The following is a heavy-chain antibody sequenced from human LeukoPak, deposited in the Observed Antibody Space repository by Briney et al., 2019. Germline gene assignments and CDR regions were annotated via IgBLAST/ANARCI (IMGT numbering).Heavy chain of an antibody. V-gene: IGHV3-11*06. CDR3: GRFSRAPDY. Sequence: GGSLRVSCAASGFTFSDYYMNWIRQAPGKGLEYISYISGSSSDTNYADSVKGRFTISRDNAKKSLYLQMNSLSAEDTAVYYCGRFSRAPDYWGQGTLVTVSS. CDR2: ISGSSSDT. CDR1: GFTFSDYY. J-gene: IGHJ4*02. D-gene: IGHD2-2*01.